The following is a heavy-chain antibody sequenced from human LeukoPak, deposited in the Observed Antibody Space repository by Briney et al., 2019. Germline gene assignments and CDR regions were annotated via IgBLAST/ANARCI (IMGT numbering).Heavy chain of an antibody. Sequence: SSETLSLICAVYGGSFSGYYWSWIRQPPGKGLEWIGEINHSGSTNYNPSLKSRVTISVDTSKNQFSLKLSSVTAADTAVYYCARGRWFGELLWGFFDYWGQGTLVTVSS. CDR1: GGSFSGYY. CDR3: ARGRWFGELLWGFFDY. D-gene: IGHD3-10*01. J-gene: IGHJ4*02. CDR2: INHSGST. V-gene: IGHV4-34*01.